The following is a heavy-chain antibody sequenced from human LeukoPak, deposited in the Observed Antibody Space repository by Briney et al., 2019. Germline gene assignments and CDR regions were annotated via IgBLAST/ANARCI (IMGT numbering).Heavy chain of an antibody. CDR1: GFTYSSYG. D-gene: IGHD3-3*01. CDR2: IWYAGSNK. CDR3: AKDGGLDYDFWSGYHRTAYYFDY. V-gene: IGHV3-33*06. J-gene: IGHJ4*02. Sequence: GRSLRLSCAASGFTYSSYGMHWVRQAPGKGLEWVAVIWYAGSNKYYADSVKGRFTISRDNSKNALYLQMNSLRAEDTAVYYCAKDGGLDYDFWSGYHRTAYYFDYWGQGTLVTVSS.